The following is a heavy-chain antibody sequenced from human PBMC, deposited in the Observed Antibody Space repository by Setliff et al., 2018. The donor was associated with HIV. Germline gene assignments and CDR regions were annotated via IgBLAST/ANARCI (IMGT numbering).Heavy chain of an antibody. V-gene: IGHV1-46*02. Sequence: ASVKVSCKASGGSFNTYGIHWVRQAPGQGLAWMGIIHPSGGSTSYAQKFQGRVAMTRDTSTSTVYMELSSLRSEDTAVYYCAGRRELPNDDAFDIWGQGTMVTVSS. D-gene: IGHD1-26*01. CDR2: IHPSGGST. J-gene: IGHJ3*02. CDR3: AGRRELPNDDAFDI. CDR1: GGSFNTYG.